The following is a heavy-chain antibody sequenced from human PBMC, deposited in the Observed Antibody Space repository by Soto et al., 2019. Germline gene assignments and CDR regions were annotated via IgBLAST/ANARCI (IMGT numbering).Heavy chain of an antibody. CDR2: IYYSGST. CDR1: GGSISSYY. J-gene: IGHJ5*02. D-gene: IGHD3-16*02. V-gene: IGHV4-59*01. CDR3: TRHAVITSGGVIVSHWFDP. Sequence: PSETLSLTCTVSGGSISSYYWSWIRQPPGKGLEWIGYIYYSGSTNYNPSHKSRVTISVDTSKNQFSLKLSSVTAADTATYFCTRHAVITSGGVIVSHWFDPWGQGTPVTVSS.